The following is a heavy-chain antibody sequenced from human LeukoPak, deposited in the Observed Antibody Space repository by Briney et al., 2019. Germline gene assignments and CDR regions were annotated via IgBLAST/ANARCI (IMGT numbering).Heavy chain of an antibody. D-gene: IGHD3-22*01. V-gene: IGHV1-24*01. J-gene: IGHJ3*02. CDR2: FDPEDGET. CDR1: GYTFTGYY. Sequence: ASVKVSCKASGYTFTGYYMHWVRQAPGQGLEWMGGFDPEDGETIYAQKFQGRVTMTEDTSTDTAYMELSSLRSEDTAVYYCATVDSSGYAFDIWGQGTMVTVSS. CDR3: ATVDSSGYAFDI.